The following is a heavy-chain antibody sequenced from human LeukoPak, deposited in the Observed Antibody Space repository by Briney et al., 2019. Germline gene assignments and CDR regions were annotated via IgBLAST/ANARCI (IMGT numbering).Heavy chain of an antibody. CDR2: ISAYNGNT. Sequence: ASVKVSCTASGYTFTSYGISWVRQAPRQGLEWMGWISAYNGNTNYAQKLQGRVTMTTDTSTSTAYMELRSLRSDDTAVYYCARTVLRSGWYGDFDYWGQGTLVTVSS. J-gene: IGHJ4*02. CDR3: ARTVLRSGWYGDFDY. V-gene: IGHV1-18*01. CDR1: GYTFTSYG. D-gene: IGHD6-19*01.